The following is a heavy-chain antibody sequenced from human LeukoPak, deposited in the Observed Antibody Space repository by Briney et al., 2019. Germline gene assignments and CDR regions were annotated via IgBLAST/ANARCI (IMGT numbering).Heavy chain of an antibody. Sequence: GGSLRLSCAASGFTVSSSYMTWVRQAPGKGLEWVSIMYSGGSTYYADSVKGRFTISRDNSKNTVYLQMNSLRAEDTAVYYCARVGPAAAYYFDYWGQGTLVTVSS. J-gene: IGHJ4*02. CDR1: GFTVSSSY. CDR2: MYSGGST. D-gene: IGHD6-13*01. CDR3: ARVGPAAAYYFDY. V-gene: IGHV3-66*01.